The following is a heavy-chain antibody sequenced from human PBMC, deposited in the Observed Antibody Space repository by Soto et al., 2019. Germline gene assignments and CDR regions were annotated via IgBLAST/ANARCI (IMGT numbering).Heavy chain of an antibody. CDR1: GGSISSGGYY. J-gene: IGHJ4*02. D-gene: IGHD2-15*01. CDR3: ARDPGCSGGSCSYFDY. Sequence: SETLSLTCTVSGGSISSGGYYWSWIRQHPGKGLEWIGYIYYSGSTYYNPSLKSRVTISVDTSKNQFSLKLSSVTAADTAVYYCARDPGCSGGSCSYFDYWGRGGLVTVSS. CDR2: IYYSGST. V-gene: IGHV4-31*03.